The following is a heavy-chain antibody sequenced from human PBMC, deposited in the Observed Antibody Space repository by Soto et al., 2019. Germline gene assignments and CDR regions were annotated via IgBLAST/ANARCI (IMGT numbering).Heavy chain of an antibody. V-gene: IGHV3-23*01. Sequence: GGSMRLSCAASGCTFSSYAMSGVRQAQGEGLEWVSAISGSCGSTYYADSVKGRFTISRDNSTTTLYLQMNSLRAEDTAVYYCAKSVVVVPAAMLVFDYLGQGTLVTVSS. CDR2: ISGSCGST. J-gene: IGHJ4*02. CDR3: AKSVVVVPAAMLVFDY. CDR1: GCTFSSYA. D-gene: IGHD2-2*01.